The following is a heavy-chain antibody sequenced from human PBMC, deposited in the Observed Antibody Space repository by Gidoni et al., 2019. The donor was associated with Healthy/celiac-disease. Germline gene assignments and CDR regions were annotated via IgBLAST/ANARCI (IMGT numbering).Heavy chain of an antibody. CDR3: AKVLAVAVPDLDY. D-gene: IGHD6-19*01. CDR2: ISYDGSNK. CDR1: GCTFSSYG. J-gene: IGHJ4*02. Sequence: QVQLVESGGGVVQRGRSLRISCAACGCTFSSYGMHWVRQAPGKGLELVAVISYDGSNKYYADSVKGRFTISRDNSKNTLYLQMNSLRAEDTAVYYCAKVLAVAVPDLDYWGQGTLVTVSS. V-gene: IGHV3-30*18.